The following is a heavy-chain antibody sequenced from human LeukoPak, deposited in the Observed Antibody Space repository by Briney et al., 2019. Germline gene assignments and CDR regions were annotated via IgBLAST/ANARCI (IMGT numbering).Heavy chain of an antibody. CDR2: IGYGGADS. CDR3: ASTQRGDYFDY. J-gene: IGHJ4*02. D-gene: IGHD2-15*01. CDR1: GFTLSSYE. V-gene: IGHV3-23*01. Sequence: GGSLRLSCTVSGFTLSSYEMTWFRQAPGKGLEWVSSIGYGGADSHYADSVKGRFTISRDNSKNTLYLQMNSLRAEDTAVYYCASTQRGDYFDYWGQGTLVTVSS.